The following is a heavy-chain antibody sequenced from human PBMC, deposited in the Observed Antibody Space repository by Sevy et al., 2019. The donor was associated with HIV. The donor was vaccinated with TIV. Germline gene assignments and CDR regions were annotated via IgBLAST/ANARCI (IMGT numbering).Heavy chain of an antibody. Sequence: GGSLRLSCAASGFSFSSYGMHWVRQAPGKGLEWMSYIQYDGSNKDYADSVKGRFTISRDNSKNTLYLQMNSVRVEDTAVFYCVKEGGGGGGYHWGQGTLVTVSS. D-gene: IGHD3-10*01. CDR1: GFSFSSYG. CDR3: VKEGGGGGGYH. J-gene: IGHJ5*02. V-gene: IGHV3-30*02. CDR2: IQYDGSNK.